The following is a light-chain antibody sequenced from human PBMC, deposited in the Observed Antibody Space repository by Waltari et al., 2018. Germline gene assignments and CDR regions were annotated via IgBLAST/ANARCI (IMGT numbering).Light chain of an antibody. Sequence: QSALTQPASVSGSPGQSITISCTGSDSDVGTYHLVSWFQQHPGRAPKVIIYEAPKRPSGISGRFSGSKSGNTASLTISGLQAEDEAHYYCCSYSHADTLIFGGGTKLTVL. CDR3: CSYSHADTLI. CDR1: DSDVGTYHL. J-gene: IGLJ2*01. V-gene: IGLV2-23*01. CDR2: EAP.